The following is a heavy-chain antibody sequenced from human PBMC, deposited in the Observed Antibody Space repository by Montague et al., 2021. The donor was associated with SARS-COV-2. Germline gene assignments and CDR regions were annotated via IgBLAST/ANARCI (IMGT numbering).Heavy chain of an antibody. J-gene: IGHJ4*02. V-gene: IGHV3-74*01. CDR2: IKPDGTST. CDR3: VRPLWFGDSDYYFES. D-gene: IGHD3-10*01. Sequence: SLRLSCAASGFTFRSYWMHWVRQVPGRGPVWVSRIKPDGTSTHYSASXRGRFIISRDNARNTLSLQMTNMRADDTAIYYCVRPLWFGDSDYYFESWGQGTLVTVSS. CDR1: GFTFRSYW.